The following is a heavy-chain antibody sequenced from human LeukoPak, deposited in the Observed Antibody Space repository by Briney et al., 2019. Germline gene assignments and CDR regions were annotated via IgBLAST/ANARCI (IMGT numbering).Heavy chain of an antibody. D-gene: IGHD4-11*01. J-gene: IGHJ4*02. CDR3: ARVFRSTVTGEYYFDY. Sequence: GGSLRLSCRASGFQFSAYGLNWVRQSPGKGLQWISYISSTGTIIYYGDSVEGRFTISRDNARNSLALQMHSLRPQDTAVYYCARVFRSTVTGEYYFDYWGQGTLVTVSS. CDR1: GFQFSAYG. CDR2: ISSTGTII. V-gene: IGHV3-48*03.